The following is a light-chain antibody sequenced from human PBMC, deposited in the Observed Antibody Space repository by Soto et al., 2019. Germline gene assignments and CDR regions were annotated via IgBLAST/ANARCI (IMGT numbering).Light chain of an antibody. J-gene: IGKJ5*01. CDR2: DAS. Sequence: SVFTHSPATLSLSPGERATLSCRASQSVSSYLAWYQQKPGQAPRLLIYDASNRATGIPARFSGSGSGTDFTLTISILEPEDFAVYYCQQRSNWPITFGQGTRLEIK. CDR3: QQRSNWPIT. CDR1: QSVSSY. V-gene: IGKV3-11*01.